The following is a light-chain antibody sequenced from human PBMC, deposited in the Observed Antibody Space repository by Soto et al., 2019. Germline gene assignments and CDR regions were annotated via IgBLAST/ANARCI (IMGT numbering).Light chain of an antibody. CDR2: KNN. J-gene: IGLJ7*01. V-gene: IGLV1-47*01. Sequence: QSVLTQPPSASGTPGQRVTISCSGSSSNIGNFYVYWYQQLPGTAPKLLIYKNNQRPLGVPDRFSGSKSGTSASLAISGLRSEDEADYYWAAWDDSLSGPGVFGGGTQRTVL. CDR1: SSNIGNFY. CDR3: AAWDDSLSGPGV.